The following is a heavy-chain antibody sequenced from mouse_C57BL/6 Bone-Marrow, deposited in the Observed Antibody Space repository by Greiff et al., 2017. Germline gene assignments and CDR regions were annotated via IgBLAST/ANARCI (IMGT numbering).Heavy chain of an antibody. CDR3: ARSGREWLPPDY. D-gene: IGHD2-2*01. CDR1: GYTFTSYG. V-gene: IGHV1-81*01. Sequence: VQLQESGAELARPGASVKLSCKASGYTFTSYGLSWVKQRTGQGLEWIGEIYPRSGNTYYNEQFKGKATLTADKSSSTAYMARLSLTSEDSAVYFCARSGREWLPPDYWGQGTTLTVSS. J-gene: IGHJ2*01. CDR2: IYPRSGNT.